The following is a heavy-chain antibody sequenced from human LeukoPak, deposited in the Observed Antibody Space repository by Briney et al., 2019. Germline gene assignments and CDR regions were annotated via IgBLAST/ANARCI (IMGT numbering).Heavy chain of an antibody. CDR1: GGSISYYY. D-gene: IGHD7-27*01. CDR3: ARSTGDDAFDV. CDR2: MYNSGST. J-gene: IGHJ3*01. Sequence: SETLSLTCTVSGGSISYYYWSWIRQPPGKGLEWIGYMYNSGSTNYNPSLKSRVTIVVDTSKNQFSLKLSSVTAADMAVYYCARSTGDDAFDVWGQRTMVTVSS. V-gene: IGHV4-59*08.